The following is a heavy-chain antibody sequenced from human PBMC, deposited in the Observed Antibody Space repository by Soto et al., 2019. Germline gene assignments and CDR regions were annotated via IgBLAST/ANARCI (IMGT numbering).Heavy chain of an antibody. Sequence: ASVKGSCKASGYTKTSDAVHWVRQAPGQRLEWMGWINAGNGNTKYSQKFQGRVTITRDTSASTAYMELSSLRSEDTAVYYCARLDYFGGWFDPWGQGTLVTVS. J-gene: IGHJ5*02. CDR2: INAGNGNT. V-gene: IGHV1-3*01. CDR1: GYTKTSDA. D-gene: IGHD3-10*01. CDR3: ARLDYFGGWFDP.